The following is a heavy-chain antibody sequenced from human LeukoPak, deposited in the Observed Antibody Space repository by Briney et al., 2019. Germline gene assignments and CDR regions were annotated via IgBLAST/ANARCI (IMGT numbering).Heavy chain of an antibody. D-gene: IGHD4-17*01. CDR3: ARHRARTTAITPFGY. J-gene: IGHJ4*02. Sequence: SETLSLTCAVYGGSFSGYYWSWIRQPPGKGLEWIGEINHSGSTNYNPSLKSRVTISVDTSKNQFSLRLSSVTAADTAVYYCARHRARTTAITPFGYWGQGTLVTVSS. V-gene: IGHV4-34*01. CDR1: GGSFSGYY. CDR2: INHSGST.